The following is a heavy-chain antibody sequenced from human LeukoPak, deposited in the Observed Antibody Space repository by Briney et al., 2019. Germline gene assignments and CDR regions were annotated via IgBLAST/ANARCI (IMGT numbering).Heavy chain of an antibody. Sequence: SETLSLTCTVSGGSISSYYWSWIRQPPGKGLEWIGYIYYSGGTNYNPSLKSRVTISVGTSKNQFSLKLSSVTAADTAVYYCARANRYDLYFDYWGQGTLVTVSS. CDR3: ARANRYDLYFDY. CDR2: IYYSGGT. J-gene: IGHJ4*02. D-gene: IGHD5-12*01. CDR1: GGSISSYY. V-gene: IGHV4-59*01.